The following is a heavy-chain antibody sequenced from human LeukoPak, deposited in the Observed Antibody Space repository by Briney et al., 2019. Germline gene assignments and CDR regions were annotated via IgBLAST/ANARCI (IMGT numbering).Heavy chain of an antibody. CDR2: ISSSSSYI. CDR1: GFTFSSYS. D-gene: IGHD6-19*01. V-gene: IGHV3-21*01. Sequence: GGSLRLSCAASGFTFSSYSMNWVRQAPGKGLEWVSSISSSSSYIYYADSVKGRFTISRDNAKNSLYLQMNSLRAEDTAVNYCARALAVAGYYYYHYMDVWGKGTTVTVSS. CDR3: ARALAVAGYYYYHYMDV. J-gene: IGHJ6*03.